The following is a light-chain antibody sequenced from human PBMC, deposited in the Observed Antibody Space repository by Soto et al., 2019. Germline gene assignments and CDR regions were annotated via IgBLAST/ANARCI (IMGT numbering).Light chain of an antibody. CDR1: QDISNY. CDR3: QQYDNLPIT. Sequence: DIQLTQSPSALAASVGDRGTITCKASQDISNYLNWYQQKPGKAPKLLIYDASNLETGVPSRFSGSGSGTDFTFTISSLQPEDIATYDCQQYDNLPITVGQGTRREIK. J-gene: IGKJ5*01. V-gene: IGKV1-33*01. CDR2: DAS.